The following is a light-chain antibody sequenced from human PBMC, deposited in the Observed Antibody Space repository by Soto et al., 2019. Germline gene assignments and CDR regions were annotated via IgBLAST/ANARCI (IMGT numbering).Light chain of an antibody. Sequence: QSVLTQPPSVSAAPGQKVTISCSGSSSKIGDNYVSWYQQLPGTAPKLLIYGNDKRPSGIPDRFSGSRSGTSATLGITGLQTGDEADYYCGTWDTSLSVVFGGGTKLTVL. CDR3: GTWDTSLSVV. J-gene: IGLJ2*01. V-gene: IGLV1-51*01. CDR2: GND. CDR1: SSKIGDNY.